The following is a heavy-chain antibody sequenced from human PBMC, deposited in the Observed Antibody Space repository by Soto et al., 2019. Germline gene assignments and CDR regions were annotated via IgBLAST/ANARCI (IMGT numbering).Heavy chain of an antibody. CDR3: ARQAAVAGLYYFDY. D-gene: IGHD6-19*01. CDR1: GGSISSSSYY. CDR2: IYYSGST. Sequence: SETLSLTCTVSGGSISSSSYYWGWIRQPPGKGLEWIGSIYYSGSTYYNPSLKSRVTISVDTSKNQFSLKLSPVTAADTAVYYCARQAAVAGLYYFDYWGQGTLVTVSS. V-gene: IGHV4-39*01. J-gene: IGHJ4*02.